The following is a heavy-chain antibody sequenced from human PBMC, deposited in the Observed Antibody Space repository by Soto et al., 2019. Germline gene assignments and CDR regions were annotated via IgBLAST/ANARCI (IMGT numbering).Heavy chain of an antibody. V-gene: IGHV1-46*01. D-gene: IGHD6-19*01. CDR1: GYTFTNYY. J-gene: IGHJ2*01. Sequence: ASVKVSCKASGYTFTNYYMHWVRQAPGQGLEWMGIINPSGGRTNYAQKFQGRVTMTRDTSTSTVYLELSTLRSEDTAVYYCARDLSSYSSGWYDLWGRGTLVTVSS. CDR3: ARDLSSYSSGWYDL. CDR2: INPSGGRT.